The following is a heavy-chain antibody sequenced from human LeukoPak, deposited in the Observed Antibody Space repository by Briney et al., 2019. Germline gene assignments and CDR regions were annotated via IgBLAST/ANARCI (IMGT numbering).Heavy chain of an antibody. D-gene: IGHD3-10*01. CDR1: GFTFNTYS. V-gene: IGHV3-21*01. CDR3: ARGSLSSGSDYGDY. CDR2: ISSGSHYI. Sequence: GGSLRLSCGASGFTFNTYSMSWVRQAPGKGLEWVSFISSGSHYIYYADSVKGRFTISRDDTKNSLFLQMNSLRAEDTAVYYCARGSLSSGSDYGDYWGQGTLVTVA. J-gene: IGHJ4*02.